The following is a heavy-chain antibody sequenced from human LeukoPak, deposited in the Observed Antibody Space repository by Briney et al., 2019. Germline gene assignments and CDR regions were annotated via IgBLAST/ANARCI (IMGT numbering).Heavy chain of an antibody. CDR2: ISSSGSTI. CDR3: ARVGYSSSSNFDY. CDR1: GLTFSDYY. Sequence: GGSLRLSCAASGLTFSDYYMSWIRQAPGKGLEWVSYISSSGSTIYYADSVKGRFTISRDNAKNSLYLQMNSLRAEDTAVYYCARVGYSSSSNFDYWGQGTLVTVSS. D-gene: IGHD6-13*01. J-gene: IGHJ4*02. V-gene: IGHV3-11*04.